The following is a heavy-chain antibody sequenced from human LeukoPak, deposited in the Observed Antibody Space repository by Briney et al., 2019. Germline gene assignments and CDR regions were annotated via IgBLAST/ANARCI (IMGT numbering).Heavy chain of an antibody. V-gene: IGHV3-23*01. J-gene: IGHJ5*02. CDR2: ISGSGGSR. Sequence: PGGSLRLSCAASGFTFSSYAMSWVRQAPGKGLEWVSAISGSGGSRYYAGSVRGRFTISRDNSKNTVYLQMNSLRDEDTAVYYCAKDPLRNYGSGSHWFDPWGQGTLVTVSS. CDR1: GFTFSSYA. D-gene: IGHD3-10*01. CDR3: AKDPLRNYGSGSHWFDP.